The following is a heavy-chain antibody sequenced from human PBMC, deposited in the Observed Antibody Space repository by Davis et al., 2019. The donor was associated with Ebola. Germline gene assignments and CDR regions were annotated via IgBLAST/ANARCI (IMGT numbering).Heavy chain of an antibody. CDR3: ARVVFVAGATPSWYFDL. J-gene: IGHJ2*01. Sequence: GRFTISRDNAKNSLYLQMNSLRAEDTAVYYCARVVFVAGATPSWYFDLWGRGTLVTVSP. D-gene: IGHD2-15*01. V-gene: IGHV3-11*05.